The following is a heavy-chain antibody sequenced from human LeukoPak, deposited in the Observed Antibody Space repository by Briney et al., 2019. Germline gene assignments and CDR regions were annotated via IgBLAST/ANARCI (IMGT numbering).Heavy chain of an antibody. J-gene: IGHJ6*03. V-gene: IGHV3-43*01. CDR2: ISWDGGST. CDR3: AKDSVGATTSRYYYYMDV. CDR1: GFTFDDYT. Sequence: GGSLRLSCAASGFTFDDYTMHWVRQAPGKGLEWVSLISWDGGSTYYADSVKGRFTISRDNSKNSLYLQMNSLRTEDTALYYCAKDSVGATTSRYYYYMDVCGKGTPVTVSS. D-gene: IGHD1-26*01.